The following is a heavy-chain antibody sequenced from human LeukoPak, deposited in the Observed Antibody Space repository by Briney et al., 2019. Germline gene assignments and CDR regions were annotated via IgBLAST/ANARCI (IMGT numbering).Heavy chain of an antibody. CDR2: INPNSGGT. CDR3: ARDFTSSAMIVVVIPYFDY. D-gene: IGHD3-22*01. CDR1: GSTFTGYY. J-gene: IGHJ4*02. Sequence: ASVKVCCKASGSTFTGYYIHLVRQAPGQGLEWMGWINPNSGGTNYAQKFQGRVTMTRDTSISTAYMELSRLRSDDTAVYYCARDFTSSAMIVVVIPYFDYWGQGTLVTVSS. V-gene: IGHV1-2*02.